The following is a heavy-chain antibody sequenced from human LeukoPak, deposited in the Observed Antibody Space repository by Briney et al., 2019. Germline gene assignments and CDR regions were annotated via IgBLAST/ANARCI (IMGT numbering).Heavy chain of an antibody. V-gene: IGHV4-34*01. CDR3: ARGAIITIFGVARPFDY. D-gene: IGHD3-3*01. Sequence: SETLSLTCAVYGGSFSSYYWSWIRQPPGKGLEWIGEINHSGSTNYNPSLKSRVTISVDTSKNQFSLKLSSVTAADTAVYYCARGAIITIFGVARPFDYWGQGTLVTVSS. CDR2: INHSGST. J-gene: IGHJ4*02. CDR1: GGSFSSYY.